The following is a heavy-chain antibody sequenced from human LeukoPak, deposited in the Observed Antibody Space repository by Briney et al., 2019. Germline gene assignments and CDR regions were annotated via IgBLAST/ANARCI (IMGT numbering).Heavy chain of an antibody. J-gene: IGHJ4*02. CDR1: GFTFSSYG. Sequence: GWSLRLSCAASGFTFSSYGMHWVRQAPGKGLEWVAVIIYDGSNKYYADSVKGRFTISRDNAKNTLYLQMSLLRADDTAVYFCAKDWGPHFASGSSYFDSWGQGTLVTVSS. CDR3: AKDWGPHFASGSSYFDS. D-gene: IGHD3-10*01. CDR2: IIYDGSNK. V-gene: IGHV3-30*18.